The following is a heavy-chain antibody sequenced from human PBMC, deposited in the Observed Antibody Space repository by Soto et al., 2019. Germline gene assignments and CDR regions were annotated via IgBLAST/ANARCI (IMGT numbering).Heavy chain of an antibody. Sequence: QVQLVQSGAEERKPGASVKLSCRASGYTFISYAIHWVRQAPGQRLEWMGWVNPATGHTEYSQKFQGRVTITRDTSAKTGYMELSSLRSEDTAVYYCAKNVTTTAFDYWGQGTLVTVSS. CDR1: GYTFISYA. CDR2: VNPATGHT. CDR3: AKNVTTTAFDY. V-gene: IGHV1-3*05. D-gene: IGHD4-17*01. J-gene: IGHJ4*02.